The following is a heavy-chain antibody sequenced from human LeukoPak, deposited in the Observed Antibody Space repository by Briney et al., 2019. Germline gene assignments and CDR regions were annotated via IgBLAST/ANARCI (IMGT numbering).Heavy chain of an antibody. J-gene: IGHJ4*02. CDR1: GFTFSSYG. V-gene: IGHV3-30*18. CDR2: ISYDGSNK. D-gene: IGHD3-16*01. CDR3: AKEKSLSGYYFDY. Sequence: GVSLRLSCAASGFTFSSYGMHWVRQAPGKGLEWVAVISYDGSNKYYADSVKGRFTISRDNSKNTLYLQMNSLRAEDTAVHYCAKEKSLSGYYFDYWGQGTLVTVSS.